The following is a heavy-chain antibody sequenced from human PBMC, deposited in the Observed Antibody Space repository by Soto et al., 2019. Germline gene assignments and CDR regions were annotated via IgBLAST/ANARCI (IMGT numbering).Heavy chain of an antibody. CDR2: IKSKTDGGTT. D-gene: IGHD6-13*01. Sequence: GGSLRLSCAASGFTFSNAWMNWVRQAPGKGLEWVGRIKSKTDGGTTDYAAPVKGRFTISRDDSKNTLYLQMNSLKTEDTAVYYCTASHGGSSWHMDYYYGMDVWGQGTTVTVS. V-gene: IGHV3-15*07. J-gene: IGHJ6*02. CDR3: TASHGGSSWHMDYYYGMDV. CDR1: GFTFSNAW.